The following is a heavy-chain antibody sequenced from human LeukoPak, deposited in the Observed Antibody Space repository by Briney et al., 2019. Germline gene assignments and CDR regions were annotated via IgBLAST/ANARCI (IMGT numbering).Heavy chain of an antibody. D-gene: IGHD6-6*01. V-gene: IGHV4-39*07. CDR1: GGSISSSSYY. J-gene: IGHJ5*02. CDR2: IYYSGST. CDR3: ARYYSSSSIWFDP. Sequence: SETLSLTCTASGGSISSSSYYWGWLRQPPGKGLEWLGSIYYSGSTYYNPSLKSRVTISVDTSKNQFSLKLSSVTAADTAVYYCARYYSSSSIWFDPWGQGTLVTVSS.